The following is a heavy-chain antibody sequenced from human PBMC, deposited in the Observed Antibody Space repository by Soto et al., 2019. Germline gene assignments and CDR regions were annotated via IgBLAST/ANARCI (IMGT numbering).Heavy chain of an antibody. CDR3: ARGGIAAVTNYYYYYGMDV. CDR2: IYYSGST. Sequence: KASETLSLTCTVSGGSISIYYWSWIRHPPGKGLEWIGYIYYSGSTNYNPSLKSRVTISVDTSKNQFSLKLSSVTAADTAVYYCARGGIAAVTNYYYYYGMDVWGQGTTVTVSS. J-gene: IGHJ6*02. V-gene: IGHV4-59*01. D-gene: IGHD6-13*01. CDR1: GGSISIYY.